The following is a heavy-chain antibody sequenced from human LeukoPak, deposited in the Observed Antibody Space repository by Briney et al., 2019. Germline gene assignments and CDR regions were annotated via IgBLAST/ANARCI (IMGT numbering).Heavy chain of an antibody. V-gene: IGHV3-30*02. CDR1: GFTFSSYG. CDR2: IRYDGSNK. J-gene: IGHJ3*01. Sequence: GGSLRLSCAASGFTFSSYGMHWVRQAPGKGLEWVAFIRYDGSNKYYAGSVQGRFTISRDNAKNTLHVQMNSLRPEDTAVFYCAKDASPIAASTTGAFDFWGQGAMVTVSS. D-gene: IGHD6-6*01. CDR3: AKDASPIAASTTGAFDF.